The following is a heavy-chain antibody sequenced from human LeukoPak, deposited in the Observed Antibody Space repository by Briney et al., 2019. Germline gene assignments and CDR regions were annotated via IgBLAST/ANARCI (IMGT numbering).Heavy chain of an antibody. D-gene: IGHD3-10*01. CDR2: IYHSGST. CDR1: GGSISSSNW. V-gene: IGHV4-4*02. J-gene: IGHJ6*04. CDR3: ARGGVTMVRGPQPYYYGMDV. Sequence: SGTLSLTCAVSGGSISSSNWWSWVRQPPGKGLEWIGEIYHSGSTNYIPSLKSRVTISVDKSKNQFSLKLSSVTAADTAVYYCARGGVTMVRGPQPYYYGMDVWGKGTSVTVSS.